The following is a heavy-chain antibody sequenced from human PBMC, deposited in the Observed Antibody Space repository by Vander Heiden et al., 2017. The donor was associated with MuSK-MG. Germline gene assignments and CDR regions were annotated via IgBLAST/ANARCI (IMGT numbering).Heavy chain of an antibody. V-gene: IGHV4-39*01. CDR2: IDYSGST. D-gene: IGHD5-18*01. J-gene: IGHJ3*02. CDR1: GGSISSSSYY. CDR3: ARRGYRDAFDI. Sequence: QLQLPESGPGLVKPSETLSLTCTVSGGSISSSSYYWGWIRQPPGKGLEWIGSIDYSGSTYYNPSLKSRVTISVDTSKNQFSLKLSSVTAADTAVYYCARRGYRDAFDIWGQGTMVTVSS.